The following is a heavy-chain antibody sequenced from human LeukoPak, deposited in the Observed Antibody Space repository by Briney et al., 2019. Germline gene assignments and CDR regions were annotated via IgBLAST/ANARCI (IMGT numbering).Heavy chain of an antibody. CDR1: GFTFSSYA. Sequence: GGSLRLSCAASGFTFSSYAMSWVRQAPGKGLEWVSAISGSGGSTYYADSVKGRFTISRDNSKNTLYLQMNSLRAEDAAVYYCAKSGRRWELLRNYFDYWGQGTLVTVSS. V-gene: IGHV3-23*01. D-gene: IGHD1-26*01. CDR2: ISGSGGST. CDR3: AKSGRRWELLRNYFDY. J-gene: IGHJ4*02.